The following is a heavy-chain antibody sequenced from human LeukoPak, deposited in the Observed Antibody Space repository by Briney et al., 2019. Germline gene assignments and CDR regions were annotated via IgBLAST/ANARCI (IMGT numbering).Heavy chain of an antibody. J-gene: IGHJ5*02. V-gene: IGHV1-69*13. D-gene: IGHD3-10*01. CDR1: GGTFSSYA. CDR2: IIPIFGTA. CDR3: ARVRLLWFGYNWFDP. Sequence: ASVKVSCKASGGTFSSYAISWVRQAPGQGLEGMGGIIPIFGTANYAQKFQGRVTITADESTSTAYMELSSLRSDDTAVYYCARVRLLWFGYNWFDPWGQGTLVTVSS.